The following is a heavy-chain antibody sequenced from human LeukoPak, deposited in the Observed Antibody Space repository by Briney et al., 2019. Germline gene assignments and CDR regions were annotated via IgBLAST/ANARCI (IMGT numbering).Heavy chain of an antibody. V-gene: IGHV1-46*01. J-gene: IGHJ5*02. CDR1: GYTFTSYY. CDR2: INPSGGST. CDR3: AKGSWAEPSASMSWFDP. Sequence: ASVKVSCKASGYTFTSYYMHWVRQAPGQGLEWMGIINPSGGSTSYAQKFQGRVTMTRDMSTSTVYMELSSLRSEDTAVYYCAKGSWAEPSASMSWFDPWGQGTLVTVSS. D-gene: IGHD6-13*01.